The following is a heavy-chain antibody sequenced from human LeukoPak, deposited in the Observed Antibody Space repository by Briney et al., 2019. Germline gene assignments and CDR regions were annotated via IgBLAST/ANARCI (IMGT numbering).Heavy chain of an antibody. CDR1: GFTFSSYG. V-gene: IGHV3-30*03. J-gene: IGHJ5*02. CDR3: AASEYYH. CDR2: ISYDGSNK. D-gene: IGHD6-6*01. Sequence: QPGRSLRLPCAASGFTFSSYGMHWVRQAPGKGLEWVAVISYDGSNKYYADSVKGRFTISRDNSKNTLYLQMNSLRAEDTAVYYCAASEYYHWGQGTLVTVSS.